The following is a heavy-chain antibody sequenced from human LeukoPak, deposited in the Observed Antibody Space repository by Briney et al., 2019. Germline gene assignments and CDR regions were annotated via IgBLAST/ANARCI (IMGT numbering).Heavy chain of an antibody. CDR2: ISAYNGNT. D-gene: IGHD3-3*01. J-gene: IGHJ5*02. CDR1: GYTFTSYG. Sequence: ASVKVSCKASGYTFTSYGISWVRQAPGQGLEWMGWISAYNGNTNYAQKLQGRVTMTTDTSTSTAYMELRSLRSDDTAVYYCARRMVAIFGVVIIGGSWFDPWGQGTLVTVSS. V-gene: IGHV1-18*01. CDR3: ARRMVAIFGVVIIGGSWFDP.